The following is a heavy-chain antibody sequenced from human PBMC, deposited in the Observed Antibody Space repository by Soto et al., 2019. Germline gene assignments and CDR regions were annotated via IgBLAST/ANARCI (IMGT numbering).Heavy chain of an antibody. Sequence: QVTLKESGPVLVKPTETLTLTCTVSGFSLSNARMGVSWIRQPPGKALEWLAHIFSNDEKSYSTSLKSRLTTSNDTSTNHEVLTTTTIVAVDNATTYCAGITAYYSSTSCTTAAGHNYYYYYMDVWGKGTTVTVSS. CDR1: GFSLSNARMG. J-gene: IGHJ6*03. V-gene: IGHV2-26*01. CDR2: IFSNDEK. CDR3: AGITAYYSSTSCTTAAGHNYYYYYMDV. D-gene: IGHD2-2*01.